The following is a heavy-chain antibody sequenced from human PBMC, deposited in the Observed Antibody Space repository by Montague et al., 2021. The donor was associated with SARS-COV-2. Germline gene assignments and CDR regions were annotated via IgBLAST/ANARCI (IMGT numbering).Heavy chain of an antibody. CDR1: GFTFRTYE. D-gene: IGHD3-10*01. CDR3: ARDGRFGELDY. CDR2: ISSSGSTI. Sequence: SLRLSCAASGFTFRTYEMNWVRQAPGKGLEWVSYISSSGSTIYYADPVKGRFTISRDNAKNSLYLQMNSLRAEDTAVYYCARDGRFGELDYWGQGTLVTVST. J-gene: IGHJ4*02. V-gene: IGHV3-48*03.